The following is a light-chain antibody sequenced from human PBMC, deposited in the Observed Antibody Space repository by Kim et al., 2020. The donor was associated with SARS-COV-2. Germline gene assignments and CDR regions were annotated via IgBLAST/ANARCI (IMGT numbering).Light chain of an antibody. CDR3: QQYDNVPPT. J-gene: IGKJ2*01. CDR1: QDVKFY. Sequence: DIQMTQSPSAVSASVGDRVTITCQATQDVKFYLNWYQQKPGRAPKLLIYDASHLQVGVPSRFSGSGSGTDFTFTISSLQPGDAATYYCQQYDNVPPTFGQGTKLEI. CDR2: DAS. V-gene: IGKV1-33*01.